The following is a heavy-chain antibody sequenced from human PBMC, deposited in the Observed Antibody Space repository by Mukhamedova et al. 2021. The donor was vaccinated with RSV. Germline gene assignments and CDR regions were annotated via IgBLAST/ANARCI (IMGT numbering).Heavy chain of an antibody. CDR1: TNYG. J-gene: IGHJ4*02. CDR2: ISGKNGDT. CDR3: ARDYNFCVDD. V-gene: IGHV1-18*01. D-gene: IGHD3-3*01. Sequence: TNYGITWVRQAPGLGLEWVGWISGKNGDTNYAQKFRGRVTMTTDTSTRTAYMELKSLRSDVTAVYYCARDYNFCVDDWGQGTLVT.